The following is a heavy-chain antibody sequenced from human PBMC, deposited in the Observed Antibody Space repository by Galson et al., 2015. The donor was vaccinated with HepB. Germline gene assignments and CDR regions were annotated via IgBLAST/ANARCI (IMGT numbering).Heavy chain of an antibody. CDR2: IWYDGSNK. Sequence: SLRLSCAASGFTFSSYGMHWVRQAPGKGLEWVAVIWYDGSNKYYADSVKGRFTISRDNSKNTLYLQMNSLRAEDTAVYYCARCRPRYCSGGSCYPGYGMDVWGQGTTVTVSS. J-gene: IGHJ6*02. CDR1: GFTFSSYG. CDR3: ARCRPRYCSGGSCYPGYGMDV. V-gene: IGHV3-33*01. D-gene: IGHD2-15*01.